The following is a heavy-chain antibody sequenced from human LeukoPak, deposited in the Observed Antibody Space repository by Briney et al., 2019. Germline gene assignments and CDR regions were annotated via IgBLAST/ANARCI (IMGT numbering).Heavy chain of an antibody. V-gene: IGHV4-59*08. J-gene: IGHJ6*02. CDR1: GGSISSYY. D-gene: IGHD2-15*01. Sequence: SETLSLTCTVSGGSISSYYWSWIRQPPGKGLEWIGYIYYSGSTNYNPSLKSRVTISVDTSKNQFSLKLSSVTAADTAVYYCARHDSPCWGGSCGYYGMDVWGQGTTVTVSS. CDR3: ARHDSPCWGGSCGYYGMDV. CDR2: IYYSGST.